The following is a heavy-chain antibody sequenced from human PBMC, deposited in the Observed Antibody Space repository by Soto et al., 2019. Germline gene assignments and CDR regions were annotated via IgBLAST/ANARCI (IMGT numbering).Heavy chain of an antibody. CDR3: RSLPKFGESAFDV. CDR2: IKSKTDGGTI. V-gene: IGHV3-15*01. CDR1: GFTFSNAW. J-gene: IGHJ3*01. Sequence: GGSLRLSCAASGFTFSNAWMSWVRKVPGKGLEWVGRIKSKTDGGTIDYAAPVKGRFTISRDDSKNTVYLQMNSLKIEDTAVYYCRSLPKFGESAFDVWGQGTMVTVSS. D-gene: IGHD3-10*01.